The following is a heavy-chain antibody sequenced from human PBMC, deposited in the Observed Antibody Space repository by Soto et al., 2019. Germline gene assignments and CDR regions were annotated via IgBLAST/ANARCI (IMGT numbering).Heavy chain of an antibody. CDR1: GFTFSSYA. J-gene: IGHJ6*02. CDR2: ISGSGGST. Sequence: PGGSLRLSCAASGFTFSSYAMSWVRQAPGKGLEWVSAISGSGGSTYYADSVKGRFTTSRDNSKNTLYLQMNSLRAEDTAVYYCAKWGNEEDIVVVPAAIPPPYYYYGMDVWGQGTTVTVSS. V-gene: IGHV3-23*01. D-gene: IGHD2-2*01. CDR3: AKWGNEEDIVVVPAAIPPPYYYYGMDV.